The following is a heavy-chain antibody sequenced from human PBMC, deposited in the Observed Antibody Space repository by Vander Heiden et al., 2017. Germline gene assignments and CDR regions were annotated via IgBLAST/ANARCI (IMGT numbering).Heavy chain of an antibody. CDR3: AKDVAWLSPYPKTFDY. CDR2: ISYDGTNK. V-gene: IGHV3-30*18. CDR1: GFIFSSFG. Sequence: QVQLVESGGGVVQPGTSLRLPCAASGFIFSSFGMHWVRQAPGKGLEWVAVISYDGTNKYYADSVKGRFTISRDNSKNTLYLQMNSLRAEDTAVYYCAKDVAWLSPYPKTFDYWGQGTLVTVSS. D-gene: IGHD3-9*01. J-gene: IGHJ4*02.